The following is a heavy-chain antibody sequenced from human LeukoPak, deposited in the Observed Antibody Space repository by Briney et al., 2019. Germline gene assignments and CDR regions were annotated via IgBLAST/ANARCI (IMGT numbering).Heavy chain of an antibody. D-gene: IGHD6-13*01. CDR2: IYYGGST. CDR1: GGSISSSSYY. V-gene: IGHV4-39*07. CDR3: ARVDRYSSSWYWGY. J-gene: IGHJ4*02. Sequence: SETPSLTCTVSGGSISSSSYYWGWIRQPPGKGLEWVGSIYYGGSTYYNPSLKSRVTISVDKSKNQFSLKLSSVTAADTAVYYCARVDRYSSSWYWGYWGQGTLVTVSS.